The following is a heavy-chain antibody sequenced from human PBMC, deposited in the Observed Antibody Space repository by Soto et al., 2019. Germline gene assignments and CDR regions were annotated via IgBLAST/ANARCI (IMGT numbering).Heavy chain of an antibody. CDR3: ASIRYSSSWYMRAAYYYGMDV. Sequence: ASVRVSCKASGYTFTSYDINWVRQATGQGLEWMGWMNPNSGNTGYAQKFQGRVTMTRNTSISTAYMELSSLRSEDTAVYYCASIRYSSSWYMRAAYYYGMDVWGQGTTVTVSS. V-gene: IGHV1-8*01. J-gene: IGHJ6*02. D-gene: IGHD6-13*01. CDR1: GYTFTSYD. CDR2: MNPNSGNT.